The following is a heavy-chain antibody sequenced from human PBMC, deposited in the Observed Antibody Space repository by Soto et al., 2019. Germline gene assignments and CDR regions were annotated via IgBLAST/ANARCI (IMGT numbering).Heavy chain of an antibody. CDR1: GFTLGSYA. J-gene: IGHJ4*02. Sequence: PGGSLGVSCLASGFTLGSYAMSWVRRAPGKGLEWVSTINDSGDLRYYAESVRGRFTISRDNSKNTLYLEVNDLRAEDTARYHCAKAFGDWYPFEKWGLGALVTVSS. CDR3: AKAFGDWYPFEK. CDR2: INDSGDLR. D-gene: IGHD6-19*01. V-gene: IGHV3-23*01.